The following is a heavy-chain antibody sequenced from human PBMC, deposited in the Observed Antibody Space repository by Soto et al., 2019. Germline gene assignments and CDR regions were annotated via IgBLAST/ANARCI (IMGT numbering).Heavy chain of an antibody. CDR3: ARFIVATMIGYYGMDV. CDR1: GGSISSYY. J-gene: IGHJ6*02. CDR2: IYYSGST. V-gene: IGHV4-59*01. Sequence: SETLSLTCTVSGGSISSYYWSWIRQPPGKGLEWIGYIYYSGSTNYNPSLKSRVTISVDTSKNQFSLKLSSVTAADTAVYYCARFIVATMIGYYGMDVWGQGTTVTVSS. D-gene: IGHD5-12*01.